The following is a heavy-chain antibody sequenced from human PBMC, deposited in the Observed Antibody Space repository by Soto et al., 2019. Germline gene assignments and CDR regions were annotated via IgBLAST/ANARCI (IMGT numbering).Heavy chain of an antibody. Sequence: ETLSLTCAVYGGSFSGYYWSWIRQPPGKGLEWIGEINYSGSTNYNPSLKSRVTISVDTSKNLFSLKVSSVTAADTAVYYCARGPAVAGLYYYYYYMDVWGKGTTVTVSS. CDR1: GGSFSGYY. V-gene: IGHV4-34*01. CDR2: INYSGST. J-gene: IGHJ6*03. D-gene: IGHD6-19*01. CDR3: ARGPAVAGLYYYYYYMDV.